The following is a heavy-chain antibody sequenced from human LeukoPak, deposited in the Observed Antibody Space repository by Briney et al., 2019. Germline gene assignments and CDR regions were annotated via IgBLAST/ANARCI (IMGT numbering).Heavy chain of an antibody. CDR2: IKSKTDGGTT. V-gene: IGHV3-15*01. J-gene: IGHJ6*02. CDR3: TRIDYYYYGMDV. Sequence: AGGSLRLSCAASGFTFSNAWMSWVRQAPGKGLEWVGRIKSKTDGGTTDYAAPVKGRFTISRDDSKNTLYLQMNSLKTEDTAVYYCTRIDYYYYGMDVWGQGTTVTVSS. CDR1: GFTFSNAW. D-gene: IGHD2-15*01.